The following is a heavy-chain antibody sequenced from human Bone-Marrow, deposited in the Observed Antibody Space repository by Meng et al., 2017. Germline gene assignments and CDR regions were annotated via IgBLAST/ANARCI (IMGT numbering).Heavy chain of an antibody. CDR1: GGSVTSNNW. CDR3: VRVSGRDFGGWADS. Sequence: QVRLQESGPRLVKPSATLSLTCDVSGGSVTSNNWWSWVRQSPGKALEWIGEIHHGGNTNYDLSLKSRVTISMEKVKNQIFLRLTSVTAADTAMYYCVRVSGRDFGGWADSWGQGTLVTVSS. J-gene: IGHJ4*02. CDR2: IHHGGNT. D-gene: IGHD3-10*01. V-gene: IGHV4-4*02.